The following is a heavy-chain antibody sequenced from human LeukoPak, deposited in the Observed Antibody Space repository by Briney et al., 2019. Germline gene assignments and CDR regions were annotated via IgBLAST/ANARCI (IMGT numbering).Heavy chain of an antibody. CDR2: ISGNGGST. Sequence: GGSLRLSCAVSGFTFSNHGMSWVRQAPGRGLEWVSTISGNGGSTYYADSVKGRFTISRGNSKNMVYLQIDSLRAEDTAAYYCAKFNSYGDYWGQGTLVTISS. CDR3: AKFNSYGDY. V-gene: IGHV3-23*01. J-gene: IGHJ4*02. D-gene: IGHD5-18*01. CDR1: GFTFSNHG.